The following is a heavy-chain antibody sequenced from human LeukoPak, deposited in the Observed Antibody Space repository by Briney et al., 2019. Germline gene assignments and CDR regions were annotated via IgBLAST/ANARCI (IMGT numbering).Heavy chain of an antibody. CDR1: GFTFSSYG. V-gene: IGHV3-13*01. J-gene: IGHJ4*02. CDR2: SGTAGDT. CDR3: ARAQGSGWYDY. Sequence: GGSLRLSCAASGFTFSSYGMHWVRQATGKGLEWVSGSGTAGDTYYAGSVKGRFTISRENAKNSLYLQMNSLRAGDTAVYYCARAQGSGWYDYWGQGTLDTVSS. D-gene: IGHD6-19*01.